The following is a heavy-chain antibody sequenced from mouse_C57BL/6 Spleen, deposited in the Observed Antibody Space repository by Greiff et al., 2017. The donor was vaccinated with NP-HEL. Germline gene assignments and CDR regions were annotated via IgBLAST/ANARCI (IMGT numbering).Heavy chain of an antibody. CDR1: GYTFTDYE. D-gene: IGHD2-4*01. Sequence: QVQLQQSGAELVRPGASVTLSCKASGYTFTDYEMHWVKQTPVHGLEWIGAIDPETGGTAYNQKFKGKAILTADKSSSTAYMELRSLTSEDSAVYYCTRVYDYDAYYAMDYWGQGTSVTVSS. CDR3: TRVYDYDAYYAMDY. J-gene: IGHJ4*01. V-gene: IGHV1-15*01. CDR2: IDPETGGT.